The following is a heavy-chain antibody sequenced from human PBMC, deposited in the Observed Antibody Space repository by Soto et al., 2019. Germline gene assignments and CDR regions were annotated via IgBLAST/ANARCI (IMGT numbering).Heavy chain of an antibody. J-gene: IGHJ6*03. V-gene: IGHV3-7*01. CDR3: ARDFFMLLPGAPYYFSYSFMAV. CDR1: GVTCGDFG. CDR2: IKQGGSGK. Sequence: GGSLRLSWGAAGVTCGDFGGSWVRQAPGRGLEWVANIKQGGSGKYYVDSVKGRFTISRDNPKNSLYLQMNSLRAEDTAVYYCARDFFMLLPGAPYYFSYSFMAVWGNGTTVPVSS. D-gene: IGHD2-15*01.